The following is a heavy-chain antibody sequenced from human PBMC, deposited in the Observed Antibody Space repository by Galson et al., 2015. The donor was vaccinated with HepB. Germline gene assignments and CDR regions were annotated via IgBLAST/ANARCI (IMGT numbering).Heavy chain of an antibody. CDR2: ITGSGDST. D-gene: IGHD3-10*01. CDR3: AKETFQYDYESGRSTPNYFDY. J-gene: IGHJ4*02. CDR1: EFTFSTYA. Sequence: SLRLSCAASEFTFSTYAMNWVRQAPGKGLEWVSAITGSGDSTYYADSVKGRFTISRDNSKNTLYLQMNSLRAEDTAVYYCAKETFQYDYESGRSTPNYFDYWGQGTLVTVSS. V-gene: IGHV3-23*01.